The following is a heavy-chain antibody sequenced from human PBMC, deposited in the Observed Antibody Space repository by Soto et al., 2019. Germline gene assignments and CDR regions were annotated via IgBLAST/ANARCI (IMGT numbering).Heavy chain of an antibody. CDR1: GGSINSASYH. J-gene: IGHJ4*02. D-gene: IGHD4-17*01. V-gene: IGHV4-31*03. Sequence: QVRLQESGPGLVQPSETLSLTCSVSGGSINSASYHWSWLRQHPGKGLEFIGYIFYTGSTYYNPSLESRVTISVDTSKNHVSLRLNAVTAADTAVYYCARLDYGDSAFDSWGRGTLVTVSS. CDR2: IFYTGST. CDR3: ARLDYGDSAFDS.